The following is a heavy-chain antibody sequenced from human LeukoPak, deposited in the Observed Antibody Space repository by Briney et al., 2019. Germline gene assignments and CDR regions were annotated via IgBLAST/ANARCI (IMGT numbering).Heavy chain of an antibody. CDR1: GFTFSDYW. CDR3: AKDKGSGWYSYYYYYYGMDV. Sequence: GGSLRLSCAASGFTFSDYWMSWVRQAPGKGLEWVSAISGSGGSTYYADSVKGRFTISRDNSKNTLYLQMNSLRAEDTAVYYCAKDKGSGWYSYYYYYYGMDVWGQGTTVTVSS. CDR2: ISGSGGST. D-gene: IGHD6-19*01. V-gene: IGHV3-23*01. J-gene: IGHJ6*02.